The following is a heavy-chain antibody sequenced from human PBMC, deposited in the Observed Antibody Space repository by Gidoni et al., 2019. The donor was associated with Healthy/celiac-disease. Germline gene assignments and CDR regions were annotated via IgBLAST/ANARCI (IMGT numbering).Heavy chain of an antibody. Sequence: EVQLLESGGGLVQPGGSLRLACAASGFTFSSYARIWVRQATGKGLGWFSAISGSGGSTYYAYSVKGRFTISRDNSKNTLYLQMNSLRAEDTAVYYCAKDPQLKLDLSDYWGQGTLVTVSS. D-gene: IGHD1-1*01. CDR2: ISGSGGST. CDR3: AKDPQLKLDLSDY. J-gene: IGHJ4*02. CDR1: GFTFSSYA. V-gene: IGHV3-23*01.